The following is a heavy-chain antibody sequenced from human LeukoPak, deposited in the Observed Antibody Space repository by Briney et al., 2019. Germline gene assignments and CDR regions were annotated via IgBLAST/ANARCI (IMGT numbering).Heavy chain of an antibody. J-gene: IGHJ4*02. CDR3: ARGPTKRGAPF. Sequence: SETLSLTCAVYGGSFSGYYWSWIRQPPGKGLEWIGEINHSGSTNYNPSLKSRVTISVDTSKNQFSLKLSSVTAADTAVYYCARGPTKRGAPFWGQGTLVTVSS. CDR1: GGSFSGYY. CDR2: INHSGST. V-gene: IGHV4-34*01. D-gene: IGHD1-26*01.